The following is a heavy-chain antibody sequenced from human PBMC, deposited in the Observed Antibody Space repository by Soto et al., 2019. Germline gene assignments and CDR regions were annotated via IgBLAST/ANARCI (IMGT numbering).Heavy chain of an antibody. D-gene: IGHD5-18*01. CDR3: ARDHPHSYGVYYFDY. V-gene: IGHV4-59*01. CDR2: VYSSGIT. CDR1: GGSISSYY. Sequence: SETLSLTCTVYGGSISSYYWSWIRQPQVKVLEWIGYVYSSGITHYNPSLQSRVTISSDTSKNQVSLKVNSVTAADTAVYYCARDHPHSYGVYYFDYWGQGTPVTVSS. J-gene: IGHJ4*02.